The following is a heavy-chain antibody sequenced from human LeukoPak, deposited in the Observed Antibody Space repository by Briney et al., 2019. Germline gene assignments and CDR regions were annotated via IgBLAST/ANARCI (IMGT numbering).Heavy chain of an antibody. CDR1: GYTFTGYY. Sequence: ASVKVSCKASGYTFTGYYMHWVRQAPGQGLEWMGWINPNSGGTNYAQKFQGRVTMTRDTSISTAYMELSSLRSEDTAVYYCARDLAYCGGDCYLDWFDPWGQGTLVTVSS. CDR3: ARDLAYCGGDCYLDWFDP. J-gene: IGHJ5*02. D-gene: IGHD2-21*02. V-gene: IGHV1-2*02. CDR2: INPNSGGT.